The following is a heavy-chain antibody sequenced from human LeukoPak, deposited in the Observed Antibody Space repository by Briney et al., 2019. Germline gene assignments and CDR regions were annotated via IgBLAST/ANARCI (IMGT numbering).Heavy chain of an antibody. CDR2: INSDGSIT. J-gene: IGHJ4*02. V-gene: IGHV3-74*01. CDR1: GFNFSPYW. Sequence: GGSLRLSCAASGFNFSPYWMNWVRHAPGTGLVWVSRINSDGSITTYADSVKGRFTISRDNAKNTLYLQMNSLRAEDTAVYYCARVSTFGGTIGPLLDYWGQGALVTVSS. CDR3: ARVSTFGGTIGPLLDY. D-gene: IGHD3-16*02.